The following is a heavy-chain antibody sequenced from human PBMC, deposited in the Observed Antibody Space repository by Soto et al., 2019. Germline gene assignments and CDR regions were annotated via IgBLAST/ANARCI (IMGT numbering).Heavy chain of an antibody. CDR2: IIPIFGTA. J-gene: IGHJ6*02. CDR3: ARLYDILTGHHNRNPYGMDV. V-gene: IGHV1-69*06. CDR1: GGTFSSYA. Sequence: QVQLVQSGAEVKKPGSSVKVSCKASGGTFSSYAISWVRQAPGQGLEWMGGIIPIFGTANYAQKFQGRVTITADKSTSTAYMELSSLRSEDTAVYYCARLYDILTGHHNRNPYGMDVWGQGTTVTVSS. D-gene: IGHD3-9*01.